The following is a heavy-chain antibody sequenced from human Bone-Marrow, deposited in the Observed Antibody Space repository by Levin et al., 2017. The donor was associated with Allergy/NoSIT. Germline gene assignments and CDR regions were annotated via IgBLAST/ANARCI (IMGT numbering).Heavy chain of an antibody. V-gene: IGHV4-38-2*02. D-gene: IGHD2-15*01. CDR3: ARDTWYSGGYYFDD. J-gene: IGHJ4*02. CDR1: GYSITSGYY. Sequence: PSETLSLTCAVSGYSITSGYYWGWLRQPPGKGLEWIGSINYSGNTYYNPSLKSRVAMSVDTSKNRISLMVNSVTAADSAVYYCARDTWYSGGYYFDDWGQGTQVAVSS. CDR2: INYSGNT.